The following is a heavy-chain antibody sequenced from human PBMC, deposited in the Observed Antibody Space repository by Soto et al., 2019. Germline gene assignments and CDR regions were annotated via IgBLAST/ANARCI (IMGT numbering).Heavy chain of an antibody. CDR1: GYTFTSYG. J-gene: IGHJ6*02. D-gene: IGHD6-19*01. CDR2: ISAYNGST. CDR3: ARGIEGWYQGRYYYGMDV. V-gene: IGHV1-18*01. Sequence: ASVKVSCKASGYTFTSYGISWVRQAPGQGLEWMGWISAYNGSTNYAQKLQGRVTMTTDTSTSTAYMELRSLRSDDTAVYYCARGIEGWYQGRYYYGMDVWGQGTTVTVSS.